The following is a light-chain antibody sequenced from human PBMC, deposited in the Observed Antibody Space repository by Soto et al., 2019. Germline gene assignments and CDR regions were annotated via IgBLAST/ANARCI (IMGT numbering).Light chain of an antibody. CDR2: GVS. V-gene: IGKV3-20*01. CDR1: QSVSNSF. CDR3: QQYSTLPHT. Sequence: ERVLTHSPGPLSLSPGERATLSCRASQSVSNSFFAWYQQKPGQAPRLLIYGVSSRATGIPDRFSGSGSGTDFTLTISRLEPEDFVVYYCQQYSTLPHTFGQGTKLEVK. J-gene: IGKJ2*01.